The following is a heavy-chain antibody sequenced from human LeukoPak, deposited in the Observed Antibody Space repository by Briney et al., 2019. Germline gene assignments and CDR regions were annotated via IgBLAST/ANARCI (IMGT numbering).Heavy chain of an antibody. V-gene: IGHV3-66*02. CDR3: AGGKVLRFMWGMDV. D-gene: IGHD3-3*01. CDR2: IYSGGST. CDR1: GFTVSSNY. Sequence: PGGSLRLSCAASGFTVSSNYMSWVRQAPGKGLEWVSVIYSGGSTYYADSVKGRFTISRDNSKNTLYLQMNSLRAEDTAVYYCAGGKVLRFMWGMDVWGQGTTVTVSS. J-gene: IGHJ6*02.